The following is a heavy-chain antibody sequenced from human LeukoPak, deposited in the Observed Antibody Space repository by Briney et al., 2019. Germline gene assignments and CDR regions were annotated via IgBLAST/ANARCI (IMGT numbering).Heavy chain of an antibody. Sequence: ASVKVSCKASGYTFTGYYMHWVRQAPGQGLEWMGWISAYNGNTNYAQKLQGRVTMTTDTSTSTAYMELRSLRSDDTAVYYCARDLSKNYYDSSGYFQGYWGQGTLVTVSS. CDR3: ARDLSKNYYDSSGYFQGY. V-gene: IGHV1-18*04. CDR2: ISAYNGNT. J-gene: IGHJ4*02. CDR1: GYTFTGYY. D-gene: IGHD3-22*01.